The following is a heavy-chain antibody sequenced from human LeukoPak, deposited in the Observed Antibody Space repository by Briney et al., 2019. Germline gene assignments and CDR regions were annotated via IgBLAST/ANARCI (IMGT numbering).Heavy chain of an antibody. CDR1: GYTFTSYG. Sequence: ASVKVSCKASGYTFTSYGITWMRQAPGQGLEWMGWISAYNGNTNYAQKLQGRVTMTTDTSTSTAYVELRSLRSDDTAVYYCARADPGGSGRVPYYFYGMDVWGQGTTVTVSS. CDR2: ISAYNGNT. V-gene: IGHV1-18*04. D-gene: IGHD3-10*01. J-gene: IGHJ6*02. CDR3: ARADPGGSGRVPYYFYGMDV.